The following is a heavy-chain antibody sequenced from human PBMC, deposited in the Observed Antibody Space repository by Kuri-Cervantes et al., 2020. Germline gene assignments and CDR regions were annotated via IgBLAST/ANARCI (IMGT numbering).Heavy chain of an antibody. Sequence: GESLKISCAASGFIFSGYGMYWIRQAPGKGLEWVSLIRYDGSAKYYADSVKGRFTISRDNSKNTLFLQMSSLRLEDTAVYYCARDLSAEYSYSNWFDLWGQGTLVTVSS. CDR2: IRYDGSAK. CDR3: ARDLSAEYSYSNWFDL. D-gene: IGHD5-18*01. CDR1: GFIFSGYG. J-gene: IGHJ5*02. V-gene: IGHV3-30*02.